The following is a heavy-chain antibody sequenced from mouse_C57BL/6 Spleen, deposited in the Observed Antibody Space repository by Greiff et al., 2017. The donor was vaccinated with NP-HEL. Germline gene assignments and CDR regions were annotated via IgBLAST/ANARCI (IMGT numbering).Heavy chain of an antibody. CDR3: ARDYGSSYVYYFDY. Sequence: QVQLQQSGAELVKPGASVKLSCKASGYTFTSYWMHWVKQRPGQGLEWIGMIHPNSGSTNYNEKFKSKATLTVDKSSSTAYMQLSSLTSEDSAVYYCARDYGSSYVYYFDYWGQGTTLTVSS. CDR2: IHPNSGST. V-gene: IGHV1-64*01. CDR1: GYTFTSYW. D-gene: IGHD1-1*01. J-gene: IGHJ2*01.